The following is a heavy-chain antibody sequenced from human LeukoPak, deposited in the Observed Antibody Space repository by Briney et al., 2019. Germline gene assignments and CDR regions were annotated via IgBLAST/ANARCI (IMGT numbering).Heavy chain of an antibody. V-gene: IGHV3-64*02. Sequence: GGSLPLSCAASGFTFRSYPMHWVRQPAGQGLTSVSSISRTGDSTYYPDSVKGRFNISRDHSKKTVYPQIGSLCAQDLAVYLCSRAWCVSGGYYYDYWGQGTLVTVSS. CDR2: ISRTGDST. CDR3: SRAWCVSGGYYYDY. J-gene: IGHJ4*02. CDR1: GFTFRSYP. D-gene: IGHD3-22*01.